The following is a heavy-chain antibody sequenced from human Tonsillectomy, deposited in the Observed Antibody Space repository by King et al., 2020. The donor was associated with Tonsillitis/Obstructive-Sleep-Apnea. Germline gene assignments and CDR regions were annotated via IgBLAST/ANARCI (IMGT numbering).Heavy chain of an antibody. CDR1: GFTFSSYA. V-gene: IGHV3-23*04. CDR2: ISGSGGST. D-gene: IGHD6-6*01. CDR3: AKAIEYSSSGGNLNY. Sequence: VQLVESGGGLVQPGGSLRLSCAASGFTFSSYAMSWVRQAPGKGLEWVSAISGSGGSTYYADSVKGRFTISRDNSKYTLYLQMNSLRAEEPAVYYCAKAIEYSSSGGNLNYWGQGTLVTVSS. J-gene: IGHJ4*02.